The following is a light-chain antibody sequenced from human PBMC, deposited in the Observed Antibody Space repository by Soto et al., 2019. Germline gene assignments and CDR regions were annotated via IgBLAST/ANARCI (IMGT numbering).Light chain of an antibody. Sequence: DIQMTQSPSGLSASVGDRFAVTCRASQGISSYLAWYQQKQGKAPKLLIYAASTLESGVPSRFSATVSGTEFSLTITSLKTEDFETYYCQQLFDSTITFGQGTRLEIK. CDR2: AAS. CDR1: QGISSY. J-gene: IGKJ5*01. CDR3: QQLFDSTIT. V-gene: IGKV1-9*01.